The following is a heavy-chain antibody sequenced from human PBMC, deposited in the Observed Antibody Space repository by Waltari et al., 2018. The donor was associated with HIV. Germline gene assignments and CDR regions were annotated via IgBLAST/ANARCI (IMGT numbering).Heavy chain of an antibody. CDR3: ARLGYCSGGRCGYYYYYAMDV. CDR1: ELTAIPNS. Sequence: EVQLVESGGDWVQPGGAMTFPCDALELTAIPNSMSWVGQASGKGLEWVSVINSGGSTDDADSVKGRFTISRDNSKNTLYLHMSSLRAEDTAVYFCARLGYCSGGRCGYYYYYAMDVWGQGTTVTVTS. CDR2: INSGGST. J-gene: IGHJ6*02. V-gene: IGHV3-66*02. D-gene: IGHD2-15*01.